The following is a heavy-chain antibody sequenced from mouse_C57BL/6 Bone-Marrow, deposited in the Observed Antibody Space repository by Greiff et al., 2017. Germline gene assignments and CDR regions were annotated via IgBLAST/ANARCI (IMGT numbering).Heavy chain of an antibody. CDR3: ARRHYYGSSWYFDV. CDR1: GFTFSDYG. D-gene: IGHD1-1*01. J-gene: IGHJ1*03. CDR2: ISSGSSTI. V-gene: IGHV5-17*01. Sequence: EVMLVESGGGLVKPGGSLKLSCAASGFTFSDYGMHWVRQAPEKGLEWVAYISSGSSTIYYADTVKGRFTISRDNAKNTLFRQMTSLRSEDTAMYYCARRHYYGSSWYFDVWGTGTTVTVSS.